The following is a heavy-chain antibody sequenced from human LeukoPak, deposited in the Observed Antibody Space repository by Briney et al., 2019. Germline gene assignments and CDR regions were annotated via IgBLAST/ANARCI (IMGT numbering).Heavy chain of an antibody. Sequence: SVKVSCKASGGTFSSYAISWVRQAPGQGLEWMGGIIPIFGTANYAQKFQGRVTITADESTSTAYMELSSLRSEDTAVYYCARVYSNYAAFDIWGQGTMVTVSS. V-gene: IGHV1-69*01. J-gene: IGHJ3*02. CDR3: ARVYSNYAAFDI. D-gene: IGHD4-11*01. CDR2: IIPIFGTA. CDR1: GGTFSSYA.